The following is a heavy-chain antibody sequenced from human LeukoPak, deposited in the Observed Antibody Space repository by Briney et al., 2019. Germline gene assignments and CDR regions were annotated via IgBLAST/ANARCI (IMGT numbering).Heavy chain of an antibody. CDR2: INMDGSST. CDR3: ARGGTFPFDY. V-gene: IGHV3-74*01. J-gene: IGHJ4*02. Sequence: PGGSLRLSCAASGFTVSSNYMSWVRQTPGKGLVWVSRINMDGSSTTYADSVKGRFTISRDNAKNTLFLQMNSLRAEDTAVYYCARGGTFPFDYWGQGTLVTVSS. D-gene: IGHD3-16*01. CDR1: GFTVSSNY.